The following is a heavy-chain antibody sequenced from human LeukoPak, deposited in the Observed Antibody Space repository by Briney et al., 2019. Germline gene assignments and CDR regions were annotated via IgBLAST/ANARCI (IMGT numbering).Heavy chain of an antibody. CDR1: GGSISSYY. D-gene: IGHD3-10*01. V-gene: IGHV4-59*08. CDR3: AGTYYYSSGSYVDI. Sequence: SETLSLTCTVSGGSISSYYWSWIRQPPGKGLEWIGYIYYSGSTNYNPSLKSRVTISVDTSKNQFSLKLSSVTAADTAVYYCAGTYYYSSGSYVDIWGQGTMVTVSS. CDR2: IYYSGST. J-gene: IGHJ3*02.